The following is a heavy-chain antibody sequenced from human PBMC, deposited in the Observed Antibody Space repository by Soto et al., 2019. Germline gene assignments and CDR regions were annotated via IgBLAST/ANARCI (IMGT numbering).Heavy chain of an antibody. CDR3: AKDGSWDGGGGES. Sequence: QVQLVQSGDELKKPGSSVKVSCSASGVTFSSYAFTWVRQAPGQGLEWMGNIIPVFRTSNYAQGFQGRLTISADESTNTIYMELSSLRSEDTAVYFCAKDGSWDGGGGESWGQGTLVIVSS. J-gene: IGHJ4*02. D-gene: IGHD3-16*01. CDR1: GVTFSSYA. V-gene: IGHV1-69*18. CDR2: IIPVFRTS.